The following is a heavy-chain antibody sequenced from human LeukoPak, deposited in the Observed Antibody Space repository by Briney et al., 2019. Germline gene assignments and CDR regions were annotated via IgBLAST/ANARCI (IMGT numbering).Heavy chain of an antibody. J-gene: IGHJ3*02. CDR2: IIPIFGTA. CDR3: AREGVVSDAFDI. D-gene: IGHD3-3*01. CDR1: GGTFSSYA. Sequence: ASVKVSCKASGGTFSSYAISWVRQAPGQGLEWMGGIIPIFGTANYAQKFQGRVTITADESTSTAYMELSSLRSEDTAVYYCAREGVVSDAFDIWGQGTMVTVSS. V-gene: IGHV1-69*13.